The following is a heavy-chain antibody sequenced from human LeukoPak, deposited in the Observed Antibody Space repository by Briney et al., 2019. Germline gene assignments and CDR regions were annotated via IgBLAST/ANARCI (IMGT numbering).Heavy chain of an antibody. Sequence: ASVKVSCKASGYTFTGYYMHWVRQAPGQGLEWMGWINPNSGGTNYAQKFQGRVTITADESTSTAYMELSSLRSEDTAVYYCARGDIVPAAMVYYYYYMDVWGKGTTVTISS. CDR3: ARGDIVPAAMVYYYYYMDV. V-gene: IGHV1-2*02. J-gene: IGHJ6*03. CDR1: GYTFTGYY. CDR2: INPNSGGT. D-gene: IGHD2-2*01.